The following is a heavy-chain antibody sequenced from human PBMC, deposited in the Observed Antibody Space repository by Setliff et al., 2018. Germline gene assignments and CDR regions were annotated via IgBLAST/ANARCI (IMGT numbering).Heavy chain of an antibody. CDR3: ARGGMAAAGRKGVFEH. Sequence: ASVKVSCKASGSSFSAYYMHWVRQAPGQGPEWMGIINTGGGSASYAEKFEGRVTMTSDTSARKVYMEVNILRSDDTAMHYCARGGMAAAGRKGVFEHWGQGTLVTVSS. V-gene: IGHV1-46*01. D-gene: IGHD6-13*01. J-gene: IGHJ4*02. CDR1: GSSFSAYY. CDR2: INTGGGSA.